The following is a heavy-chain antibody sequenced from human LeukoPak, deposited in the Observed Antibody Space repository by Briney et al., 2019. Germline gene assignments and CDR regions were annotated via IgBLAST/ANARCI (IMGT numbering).Heavy chain of an antibody. J-gene: IGHJ5*02. CDR3: ARDQAEQWLVRDNWFDP. CDR1: GGTFSSYA. V-gene: IGHV1-69*06. D-gene: IGHD6-19*01. Sequence: SVKVSCKASGGTFSSYAISWVRQAPGQGLEWMGRIIPIFGTANYAQKFQGRVTITADKSTSTAYMELSSLRSEDTAVYYCARDQAEQWLVRDNWFDPWGQGTLVTVSS. CDR2: IIPIFGTA.